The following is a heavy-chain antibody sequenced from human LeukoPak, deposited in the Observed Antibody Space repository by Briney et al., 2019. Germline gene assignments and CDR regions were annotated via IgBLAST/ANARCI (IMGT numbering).Heavy chain of an antibody. Sequence: GGTLRLSCAASGFTFSSYGMSWVRQAPGKGLEWVSAISGSGGSTYYADSVKGRFTISRDNSKNTLYLQMNSLRAEDTAVYYCAKETMVRGVIAITGYYYYYYMDVWGKGTTVTVSS. J-gene: IGHJ6*03. V-gene: IGHV3-23*01. CDR2: ISGSGGST. CDR1: GFTFSSYG. CDR3: AKETMVRGVIAITGYYYYYYMDV. D-gene: IGHD3-10*01.